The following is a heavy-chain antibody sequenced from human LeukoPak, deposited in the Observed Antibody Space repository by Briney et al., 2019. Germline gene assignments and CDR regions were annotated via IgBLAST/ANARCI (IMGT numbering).Heavy chain of an antibody. J-gene: IGHJ6*02. V-gene: IGHV3-66*01. CDR1: GFTVSSDY. CDR2: IYRGDST. CDR3: ARDPGLPNGMAV. Sequence: GGSLRLSCAASGFTVSSDYMSWARQAPGKGLEWVSTIYRGDSTYYADSVKGRFTISRDNSKNTLYLQLNSLRAEDTAVYYCARDPGLPNGMAVWGQGTTVTVSS.